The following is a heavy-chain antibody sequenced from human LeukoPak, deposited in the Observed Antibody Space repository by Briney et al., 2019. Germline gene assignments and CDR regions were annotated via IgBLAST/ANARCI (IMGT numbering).Heavy chain of an antibody. CDR1: FLTFSAYG. J-gene: IGHJ4*02. CDR3: ARPSPPGDGYNPPDH. Sequence: GRSLRLSCEASFLTFSAYGMHWVRQPLGKGLEWVAVISHDGRTKYYADSMKGRITISRDNSKNTLFLQMNNLRSEDTAVYFCARPSPPGDGYNPPDHWGQGTLVTVSS. D-gene: IGHD5-24*01. CDR2: ISHDGRTK. V-gene: IGHV3-30*03.